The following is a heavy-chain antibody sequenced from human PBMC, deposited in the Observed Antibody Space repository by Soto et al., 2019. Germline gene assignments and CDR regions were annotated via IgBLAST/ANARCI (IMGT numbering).Heavy chain of an antibody. CDR1: GYTFTSYA. J-gene: IGHJ5*02. Sequence: ASVKVSCKASGYTFTSYAMHWVRQAPGQRLEWMGWINAGNGNTKYSQKFQDRVTITRDTSASTAYMELSSLRSEDTAVYYCARDKEYYYDSSGYKLSFDPWGQGTLVTVSS. V-gene: IGHV1-3*01. D-gene: IGHD3-22*01. CDR2: INAGNGNT. CDR3: ARDKEYYYDSSGYKLSFDP.